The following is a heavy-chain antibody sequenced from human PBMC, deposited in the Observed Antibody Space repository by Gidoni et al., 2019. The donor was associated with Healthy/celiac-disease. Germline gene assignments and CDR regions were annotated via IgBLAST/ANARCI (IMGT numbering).Heavy chain of an antibody. V-gene: IGHV1-69*02. CDR1: GGTFSSYT. J-gene: IGHJ5*02. CDR2: IIPILGIA. D-gene: IGHD6-13*01. Sequence: QVQLVQSGAEVKKPGSSVKVSCKASGGTFSSYTISWVRQAPGQGLEWMGRIIPILGIANYAQKFQGRVTITADKSTSTAYMELSSLRSEDTAVYYCAVVGGIIAAAVVRGFVPWGQGTLVTVSS. CDR3: AVVGGIIAAAVVRGFVP.